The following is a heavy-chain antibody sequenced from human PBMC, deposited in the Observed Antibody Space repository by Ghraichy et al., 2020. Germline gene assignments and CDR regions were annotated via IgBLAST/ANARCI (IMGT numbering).Heavy chain of an antibody. V-gene: IGHV4-39*01. CDR2: IYSSGST. J-gene: IGHJ4*02. Sequence: SETLSLTCTVSGVPMSSSSYYWGWIRQPPGKGLEWIGSIYSSGSTYYSPSLESRVTISVDTSKNQFSLKLNTVTAADTAVYFCASIKPRSDYWGQGTLVTVSS. CDR1: GVPMSSSSYY. CDR3: ASIKPRSDY.